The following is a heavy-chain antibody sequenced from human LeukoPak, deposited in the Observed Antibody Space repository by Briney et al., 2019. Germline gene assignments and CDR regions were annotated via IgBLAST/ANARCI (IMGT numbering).Heavy chain of an antibody. CDR3: ARDLDSSGWHYYFDY. V-gene: IGHV3-21*01. CDR2: ISSSSSYI. D-gene: IGHD6-19*01. Sequence: PGGSLRLSCAASGFTFSSYSMNWVRQAPGKGLEWVSSISSSSSYIYYADSVKGRFTISRDNAKNSLYLQMNSLRAEDTAVYYCARDLDSSGWHYYFDYWGQGTLVTVSS. CDR1: GFTFSSYS. J-gene: IGHJ4*02.